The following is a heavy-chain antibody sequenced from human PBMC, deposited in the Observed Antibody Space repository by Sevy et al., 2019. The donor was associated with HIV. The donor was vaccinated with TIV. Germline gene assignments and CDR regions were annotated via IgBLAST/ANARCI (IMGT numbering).Heavy chain of an antibody. CDR1: GFTFSAHA. V-gene: IGHV3-30-3*01. Sequence: GVSLRLSCAASGFTFSAHAMHWVRQGPGKGLEWVTLLSYDGSTKYYADSVKGRFTISRDNSKNTLYLQMDSLRTEDTAVYYCAREGGYSINWSPFYWGQGTLVTVSS. J-gene: IGHJ4*02. CDR3: AREGGYSINWSPFY. CDR2: LSYDGSTK. D-gene: IGHD1-20*01.